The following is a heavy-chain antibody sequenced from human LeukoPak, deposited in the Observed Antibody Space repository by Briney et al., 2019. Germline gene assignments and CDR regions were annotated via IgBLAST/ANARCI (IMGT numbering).Heavy chain of an antibody. CDR2: ISSDGSTT. D-gene: IGHD6-13*01. CDR3: VRVRSSSWYDY. J-gene: IGHJ4*02. V-gene: IGHV3-74*01. Sequence: GGSLRLSCATSGFTFSTSWMHWVRQAPGKGLVWVSRISSDGSTTTYAVSVKGRFTISRDNAKNTLYLQMNSLRVEDTAVYYCVRVRSSSWYDYWGQGALVPVSS. CDR1: GFTFSTSW.